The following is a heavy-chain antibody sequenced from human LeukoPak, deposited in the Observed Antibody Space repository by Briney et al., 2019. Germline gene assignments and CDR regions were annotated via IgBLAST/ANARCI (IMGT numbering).Heavy chain of an antibody. Sequence: GGSLRLSCAASGFTFSSYAMHWVRQAPGKGLEWVAVISYDGSNKYYADSVKGRFTVSRDNSKNTLYLQMNSLRAEDTAVYYCARDYDFWSGYFDYWAREPWSPSPQ. D-gene: IGHD3-3*01. V-gene: IGHV3-30-3*01. CDR3: ARDYDFWSGYFDY. CDR2: ISYDGSNK. J-gene: IGHJ4*02. CDR1: GFTFSSYA.